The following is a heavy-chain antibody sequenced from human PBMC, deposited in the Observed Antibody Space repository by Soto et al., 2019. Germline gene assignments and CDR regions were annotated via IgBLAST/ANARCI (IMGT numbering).Heavy chain of an antibody. V-gene: IGHV2-26*01. CDR1: GFSLSDSRLG. J-gene: IGHJ4*02. Sequence: QVTLKESGPVLLRPTETLTLTCTVSGFSLSDSRLGVGWIRQPPGKALEWVAHIYSDDDRSYSPSLRSMLTISKDPSISQVVLTLTNVDPADTATYYCVRIDVTRDWLYYSFAHWGRGTPVTVSP. CDR3: VRIDVTRDWLYYSFAH. CDR2: IYSDDDR. D-gene: IGHD1-26*01.